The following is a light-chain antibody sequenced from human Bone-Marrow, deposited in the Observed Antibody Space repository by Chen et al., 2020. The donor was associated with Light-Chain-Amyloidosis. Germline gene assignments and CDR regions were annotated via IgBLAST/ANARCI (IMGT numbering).Light chain of an antibody. J-gene: IGLJ3*02. CDR3: QVWDRSSNPPV. CDR2: DDS. CDR1: NIGATS. V-gene: IGLV3-21*02. Sequence: YALTQPPSLSVAPAQTSTIACGGNNIGATSVHWYQQTPGQAPLLVVYDDSDRPSGIPERLSGSNSGDTATLTISRVEDADEAADYCQVWDRSSNPPVFGGGTKLTVL.